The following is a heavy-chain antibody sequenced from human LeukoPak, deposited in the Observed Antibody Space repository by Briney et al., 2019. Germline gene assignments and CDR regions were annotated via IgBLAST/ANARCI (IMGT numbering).Heavy chain of an antibody. CDR2: ISAYNGNT. D-gene: IGHD2-2*01. CDR1: GYTFTSYG. Sequence: ASVKVSCKASGYTFTSYGISWVRQAPGQGLEWMGWISAYNGNTNYAQKLQGRVTMTTDTSTSTAYMELRSLRYDDTAVYYCARGLAFGSSPPANYWGQGTLVTVSS. V-gene: IGHV1-18*01. CDR3: ARGLAFGSSPPANY. J-gene: IGHJ4*02.